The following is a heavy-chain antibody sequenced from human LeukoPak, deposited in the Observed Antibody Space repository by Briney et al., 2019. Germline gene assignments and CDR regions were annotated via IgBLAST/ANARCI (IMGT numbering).Heavy chain of an antibody. V-gene: IGHV6-1*01. J-gene: IGHJ4*02. Sequence: SQTLSLTCAISGDHVSINRAAWNWIRQSPSGGLEWLGRTYYRSKWYNDYAVSVKSRITINPDTSKNQFSLQLNFVTPEDTAVYYCVRWRSGSAEFNYWGQGTLVTVSS. CDR2: TYYRSKWYN. CDR3: VRWRSGSAEFNY. D-gene: IGHD2-15*01. CDR1: GDHVSINRAA.